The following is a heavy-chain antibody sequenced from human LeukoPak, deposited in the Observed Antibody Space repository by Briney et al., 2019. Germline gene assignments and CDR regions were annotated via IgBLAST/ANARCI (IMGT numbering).Heavy chain of an antibody. CDR3: ARVWSGYYSFFDY. Sequence: SETLSLTCTVSGGSISSYYWSWIRQPPGKGLEWIGYIYYSGSTNYNPSLKSRVTISVDTSKNQFSLKLSSVTAADTAVYYCARVWSGYYSFFDYWGQGTLVTVSS. CDR2: IYYSGST. V-gene: IGHV4-59*01. J-gene: IGHJ4*02. D-gene: IGHD3-3*01. CDR1: GGSISSYY.